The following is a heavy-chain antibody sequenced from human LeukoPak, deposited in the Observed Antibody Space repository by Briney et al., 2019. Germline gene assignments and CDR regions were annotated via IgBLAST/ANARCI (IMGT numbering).Heavy chain of an antibody. Sequence: GGSLRLSCAASGLTFNNFAMSWVRQAPGKGLESVLVISGTGDNTYYADSVKGRFTISRDNSKSTLYLQMNSLRAEDTAVYYCAKDRHSSGRYGLDVWGQGTTVTVSS. CDR2: ISGTGDNT. V-gene: IGHV3-23*01. CDR1: GLTFNNFA. J-gene: IGHJ6*02. CDR3: AKDRHSSGRYGLDV. D-gene: IGHD6-19*01.